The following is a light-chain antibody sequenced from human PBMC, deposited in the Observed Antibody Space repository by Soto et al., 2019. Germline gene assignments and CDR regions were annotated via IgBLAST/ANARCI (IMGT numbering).Light chain of an antibody. CDR3: QQRRNWQLN. Sequence: EIVLTQSPATLSLSPGERATLFCRASQSVSSYFAWYQQKPGQAPNLLIYDASNRATGIPARFSGSGSGTDFTLTISSLEPDDFEVYYCQQRRNWQLNFGQGTRLEI. V-gene: IGKV3-11*01. J-gene: IGKJ5*01. CDR1: QSVSSY. CDR2: DAS.